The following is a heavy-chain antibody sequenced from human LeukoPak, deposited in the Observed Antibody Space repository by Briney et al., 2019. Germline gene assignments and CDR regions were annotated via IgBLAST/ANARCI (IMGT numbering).Heavy chain of an antibody. D-gene: IGHD2-21*02. CDR3: ARADCGGDCYFVDDY. CDR2: ISSSSSTI. V-gene: IGHV3-48*01. Sequence: GGSLRLSCAASGFTFSSYSMNWVRQAPGKGLEWVSYISSSSSTIYYADSVKGRFTISRDNAKNSLYLQMNSLRAEDTAVYYCARADCGGDCYFVDDYRGQGTLVTVSS. J-gene: IGHJ4*02. CDR1: GFTFSSYS.